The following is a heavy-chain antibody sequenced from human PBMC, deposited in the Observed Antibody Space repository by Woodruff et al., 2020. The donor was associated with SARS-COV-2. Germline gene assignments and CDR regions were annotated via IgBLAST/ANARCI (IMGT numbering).Heavy chain of an antibody. CDR3: ARHVWGSGYPYYFDY. D-gene: IGHD3-22*01. CDR2: IYYSGST. V-gene: IGHV4-39*01. Sequence: IYYSGSTYYNPSLKSRVTISVDTSKNQFSLKLSSVTAADTAVYYCARHVWGSGYPYYFDYWGQGTLVTVSS. J-gene: IGHJ4*02.